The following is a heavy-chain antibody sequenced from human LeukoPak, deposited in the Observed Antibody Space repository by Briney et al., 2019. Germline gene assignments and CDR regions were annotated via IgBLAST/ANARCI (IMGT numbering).Heavy chain of an antibody. V-gene: IGHV4-59*11. CDR3: ARLVRTYYYDSSGYYWDY. Sequence: SETLSLTCSVSGGSISSHYWSWIRQPPGKGLEWIGNINYSGSTKYNPSLKSRVTISVDTSRNQFSLKLSSVTAADTAVYYCARLVRTYYYDSSGYYWDYWGQGTLVTVSS. CDR2: INYSGST. D-gene: IGHD3-22*01. CDR1: GGSISSHY. J-gene: IGHJ4*02.